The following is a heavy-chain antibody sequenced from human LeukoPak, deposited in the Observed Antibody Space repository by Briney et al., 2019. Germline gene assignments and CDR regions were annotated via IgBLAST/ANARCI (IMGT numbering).Heavy chain of an antibody. CDR2: IIPIFGTA. V-gene: IGHV1-69*05. Sequence: SVKVSCKASGGTFSSYAISWVRQAPGQGLEWMGGIIPIFGTANYAQKFQGRVTITTDESTSTAYMELSSLRSEDTAVYYCAIGGIPAATPFDYWGQGTLVTVSS. J-gene: IGHJ4*02. CDR1: GGTFSSYA. CDR3: AIGGIPAATPFDY. D-gene: IGHD2-2*01.